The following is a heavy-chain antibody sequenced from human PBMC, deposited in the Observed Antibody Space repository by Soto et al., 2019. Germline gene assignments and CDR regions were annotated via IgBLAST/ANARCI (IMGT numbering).Heavy chain of an antibody. Sequence: QVQLVQSGAEVKKPGSSVKVSCKASGGTFSSYAISWVRQAPGQGLEWMGGIIPIFGTANYAQKFQGRVTITADESMSTAYMELSSLRSEDTAVYYCARVTYGSGREGVFYGMDVWGQGTTVTVSS. CDR2: IIPIFGTA. J-gene: IGHJ6*02. V-gene: IGHV1-69*01. D-gene: IGHD3-10*01. CDR3: ARVTYGSGREGVFYGMDV. CDR1: GGTFSSYA.